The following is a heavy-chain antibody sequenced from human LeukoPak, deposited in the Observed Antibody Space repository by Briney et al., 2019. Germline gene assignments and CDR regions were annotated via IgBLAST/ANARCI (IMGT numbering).Heavy chain of an antibody. J-gene: IGHJ4*02. CDR1: GGSVSSYY. Sequence: SETLSLTCTVSGGSVSSYYWSWIRQPPGKGLEWIGYIYYSGSTNYNPSLKSRVTISVDTSKNQFSLKLSSVTAADTAVYYCARDFQGYFDYWGQGTLVTVSS. V-gene: IGHV4-59*02. CDR3: ARDFQGYFDY. CDR2: IYYSGST.